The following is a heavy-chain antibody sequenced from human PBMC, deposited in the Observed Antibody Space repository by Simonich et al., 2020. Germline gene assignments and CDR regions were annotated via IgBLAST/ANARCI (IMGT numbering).Heavy chain of an antibody. Sequence: VQLQQWGAGLLKPSETLSLTCAVYGGSFSGYYWGWIRQPPGKGLEWIGEINHSGSTNYNPSLKSRGTISVDTSKNQFSLKLSSVTAADTAVYYCARRANWNWYFDLWGRGTLVTVSS. V-gene: IGHV4-34*01. CDR2: INHSGST. J-gene: IGHJ2*01. CDR3: ARRANWNWYFDL. D-gene: IGHD1-1*01. CDR1: GGSFSGYY.